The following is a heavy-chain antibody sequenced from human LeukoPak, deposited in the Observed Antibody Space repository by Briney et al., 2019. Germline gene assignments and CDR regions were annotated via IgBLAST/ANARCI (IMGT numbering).Heavy chain of an antibody. CDR3: TTVIMGAPKVDY. CDR1: GFTFSNAW. V-gene: IGHV3-15*05. J-gene: IGHJ4*02. CDR2: FRSKTDGGTI. Sequence: GGSLRLSCAASGFTFSNAWMSWVRQAPGKGLEWVGRFRSKTDGGTIDYAAPVKGRFTISRDDSRNTLYLEMNSLKTEDTAVYYCTTVIMGAPKVDYWGQGTPVTVSS. D-gene: IGHD1-26*01.